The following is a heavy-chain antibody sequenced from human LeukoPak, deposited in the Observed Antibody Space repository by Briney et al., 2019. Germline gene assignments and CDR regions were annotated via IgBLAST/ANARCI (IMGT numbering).Heavy chain of an antibody. Sequence: EASVKVSCKASGYTFTGYYMHWVRQAPGQGLEWMGWINPNSGGTNYAQKFQGRVTMTRDTSISTAYMELSRLRSDDTAVYYCAGGSRYYSSSWLAYDYWGQGTLVTVSS. J-gene: IGHJ4*02. CDR1: GYTFTGYY. D-gene: IGHD6-13*01. CDR2: INPNSGGT. V-gene: IGHV1-2*02. CDR3: AGGSRYYSSSWLAYDY.